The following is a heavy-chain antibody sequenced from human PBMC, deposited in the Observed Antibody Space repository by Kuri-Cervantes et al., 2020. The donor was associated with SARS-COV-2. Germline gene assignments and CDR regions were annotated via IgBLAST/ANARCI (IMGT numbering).Heavy chain of an antibody. CDR3: ARLVWYFDEMDV. J-gene: IGHJ6*04. D-gene: IGHD3-9*01. CDR1: GYSFTSYW. CDR2: IYPGDTDT. V-gene: IGHV5-51*01. Sequence: KVSCKGSGYSFTSYWIGWVRQMPGKGLEWMGIIYPGDTDTRYSPSFRGQVTISADKSISTAYLQWSSLKASDTAMYYCARLVWYFDEMDVWGKGTTVTVSS.